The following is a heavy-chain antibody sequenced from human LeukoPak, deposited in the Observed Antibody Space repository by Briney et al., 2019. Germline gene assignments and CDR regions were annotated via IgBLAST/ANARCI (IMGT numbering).Heavy chain of an antibody. CDR2: IYYSGST. V-gene: IGHV4-59*01. CDR1: GGSISSYY. CDR3: ARVRAVAGTGTAFDI. D-gene: IGHD6-19*01. J-gene: IGHJ3*02. Sequence: SETLSLTCTVSGGSISSYYWSWIRQPPGKGLEWIEYIYYSGSTNYNPSLKSRVTISVDTSKNQFSLKLSSVTAADTAVYYCARVRAVAGTGTAFDIWGQGTMVTVSS.